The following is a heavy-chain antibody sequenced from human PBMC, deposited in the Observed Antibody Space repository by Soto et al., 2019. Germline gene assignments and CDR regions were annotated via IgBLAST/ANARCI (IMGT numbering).Heavy chain of an antibody. CDR2: LFPNGGGK. D-gene: IGHD3-16*01. Sequence: ASMKGYCKTSGYPFSEFYVDCCIQDHGQGPEWMGWLFPNGGGKKYAQKFQGRVTMTRDTSISTAYMELIMLTSDDAAVYYWAKLMITFLAVFGDSWGKGPLVPV. V-gene: IGHV1-2*02. J-gene: IGHJ5*02. CDR3: AKLMITFLAVFGDS. CDR1: GYPFSEFY.